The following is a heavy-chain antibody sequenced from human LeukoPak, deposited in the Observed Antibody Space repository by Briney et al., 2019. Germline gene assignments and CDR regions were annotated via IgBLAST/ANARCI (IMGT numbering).Heavy chain of an antibody. CDR3: ARSGRTYYYGSGSYPAY. V-gene: IGHV1-18*01. D-gene: IGHD3-10*01. Sequence: ASVKVSCKASGYTFTNYAFTWVRQAPGQGLEWMGWISAYNGNTNYAQKLQGRVTMTTDTSTSTAYMELRSLRSDDTAVYYCARSGRTYYYGSGSYPAYWGQGTLVTVSS. CDR1: GYTFTNYA. CDR2: ISAYNGNT. J-gene: IGHJ4*02.